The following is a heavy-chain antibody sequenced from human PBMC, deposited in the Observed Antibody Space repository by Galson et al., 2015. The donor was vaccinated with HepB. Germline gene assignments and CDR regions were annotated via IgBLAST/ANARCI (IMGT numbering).Heavy chain of an antibody. CDR1: GYTFTGYY. CDR3: ARGEGVIPVARYYYYVDV. Sequence: SCKASGYTFTGYYMHWVRQAPGQGLEWMGWINPNSGGTNYAQKFQGRVTMTRDTSISTAYMELSRLRSDDTAVYYCARGEGVIPVARYYYYVDVWGKGTTVTVSS. D-gene: IGHD3-10*01. V-gene: IGHV1-2*02. J-gene: IGHJ6*03. CDR2: INPNSGGT.